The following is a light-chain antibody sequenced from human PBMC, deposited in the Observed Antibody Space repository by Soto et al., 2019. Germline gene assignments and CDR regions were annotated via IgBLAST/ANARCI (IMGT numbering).Light chain of an antibody. Sequence: QSALTQPASVSGSPGQSITISCTGTTIDVGGYNYVSWHQKHPGKAPKLMIHEVRYRPSGVSNRFSGSKSGNTASLTISGLQAEDEADYYCSSYTSSGTLVFGGGTKLTVL. CDR1: TIDVGGYNY. V-gene: IGLV2-14*01. J-gene: IGLJ3*02. CDR2: EVR. CDR3: SSYTSSGTLV.